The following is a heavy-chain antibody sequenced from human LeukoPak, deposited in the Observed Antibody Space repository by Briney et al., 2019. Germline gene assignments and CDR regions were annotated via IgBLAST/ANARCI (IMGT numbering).Heavy chain of an antibody. CDR2: IYPSDSDT. D-gene: IGHD3-9*01. J-gene: IGHJ4*02. V-gene: IGHV5-51*01. CDR1: GYRFTSYW. CDR3: VRQGDYDILTGYYREGYYFDY. Sequence: GESLKISCKGSGYRFTSYWIGWVRQMPGKGLEWMGIIYPSDSDTRYSPSFQGQVSISADKSISTAYLQWSSLKASDTAMYYCVRQGDYDILTGYYREGYYFDYWGQGTLVTVSS.